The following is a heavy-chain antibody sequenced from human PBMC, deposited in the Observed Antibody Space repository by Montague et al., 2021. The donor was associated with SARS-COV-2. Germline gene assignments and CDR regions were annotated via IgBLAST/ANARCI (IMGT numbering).Heavy chain of an antibody. CDR1: GGSISRSSYY. CDR3: ACGEITTRGLIYYYGMDV. V-gene: IGHV4-61*02. D-gene: IGHD3-10*01. CDR2: IYTSGST. Sequence: TLSLTCSVSGGSISRSSYYWSWIRQPAGKGLEWIGRIYTSGSTNYNPSLKSRVTMSVDTSQNQFSLKLSSVTAADTAVYYCACGEITTRGLIYYYGMDVWGQGTTVTVSS. J-gene: IGHJ6*02.